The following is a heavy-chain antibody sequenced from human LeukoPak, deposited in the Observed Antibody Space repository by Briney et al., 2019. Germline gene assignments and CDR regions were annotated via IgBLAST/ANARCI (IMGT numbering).Heavy chain of an antibody. CDR1: GYTFTGYY. V-gene: IGHV1-2*02. J-gene: IGHJ4*02. CDR3: ARASQLRFLEWLFDY. CDR2: INPNSGGT. D-gene: IGHD3-3*01. Sequence: ASVKVSCKASGYTFTGYYMHWVRQAPGQGLEWMGWINPNSGGTNYAQKFQGRVTMTRDTSISTAYMELSRLRSDDTAVYYCARASQLRFLEWLFDYWGQGTLVTVSS.